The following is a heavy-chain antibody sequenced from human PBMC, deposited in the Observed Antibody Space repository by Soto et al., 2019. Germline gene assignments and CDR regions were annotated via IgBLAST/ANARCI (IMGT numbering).Heavy chain of an antibody. J-gene: IGHJ4*02. CDR3: ARGVLYYYDSSDYFDY. Sequence: ASVKVSCKASGYTFTGYYMHWVRQAPGQGLEWMGWINPNSGGTNYAQKFQGRVTMTRDTSISTAYMELSRLRSDDTAVYYCARGVLYYYDSSDYFDYWGQGTLVTV. V-gene: IGHV1-2*02. CDR2: INPNSGGT. CDR1: GYTFTGYY. D-gene: IGHD3-22*01.